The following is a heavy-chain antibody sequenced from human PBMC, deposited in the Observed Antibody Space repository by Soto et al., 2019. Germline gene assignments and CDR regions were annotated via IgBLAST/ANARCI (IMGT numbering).Heavy chain of an antibody. CDR1: AFSIGSSY. V-gene: IGHV4-59*01. CDR2: MYFSGTT. D-gene: IGHD1-1*01. CDR3: ARAAETGGNWFDP. Sequence: SHTMPVPCTVSAFSIGSSYWTWIRPPTGKGLEWIGHMYFSGTTNFDPSLKSRITMSVDTPRNQFSLKLSSVTAADTAVYYCARAAETGGNWFDPLGQGTLVTVSS. J-gene: IGHJ5*02.